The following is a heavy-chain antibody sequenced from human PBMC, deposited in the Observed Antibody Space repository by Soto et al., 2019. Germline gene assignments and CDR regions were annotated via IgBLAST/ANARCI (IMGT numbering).Heavy chain of an antibody. CDR1: GYTFTSYG. J-gene: IGHJ6*02. D-gene: IGHD3-10*01. CDR3: ARDDYYGSGSYYYYYYGMDV. V-gene: IGHV1-18*01. Sequence: QVQLVQSGAEVKKPGASVKVSCKASGYTFTSYGISWVRQAPGQGLEWMGWISAYNGNTNYAQKLQGRVPMTTDTSTSTAYMELRSLRSDDTAVYYCARDDYYGSGSYYYYYYGMDVWGQGTTVTVSS. CDR2: ISAYNGNT.